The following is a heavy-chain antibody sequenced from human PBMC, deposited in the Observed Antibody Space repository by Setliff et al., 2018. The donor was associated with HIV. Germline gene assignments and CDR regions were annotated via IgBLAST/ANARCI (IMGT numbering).Heavy chain of an antibody. J-gene: IGHJ4*02. Sequence: SETLSLTCAVYGGSFSAYYWGWIRQPPGKGLEWIGEINHSGNTNYNPSLKSRVTISVDTSKNQFSLKLSSVTAADTAVYYCARGAIAAAGDFDYWGQGTLVTVSS. D-gene: IGHD6-13*01. V-gene: IGHV4-34*01. CDR2: INHSGNT. CDR1: GGSFSAYY. CDR3: ARGAIAAAGDFDY.